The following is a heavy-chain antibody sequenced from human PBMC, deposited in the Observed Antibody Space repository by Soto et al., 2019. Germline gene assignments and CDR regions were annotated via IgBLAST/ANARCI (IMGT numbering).Heavy chain of an antibody. V-gene: IGHV1-45*02. CDR1: GYTFTYRY. D-gene: IGHD3-22*01. CDR3: ARDTGYYDSSGYLGAPDV. Sequence: ASVKVSCKASGYTFTYRYLHWVRQAPGQALEWMGWITPFNGNTNYAQKFQDRVTITRDTSTSTVYMELSSLRSEDTAVYYCARDTGYYDSSGYLGAPDVWGQGTLVTVSS. CDR2: ITPFNGNT. J-gene: IGHJ4*02.